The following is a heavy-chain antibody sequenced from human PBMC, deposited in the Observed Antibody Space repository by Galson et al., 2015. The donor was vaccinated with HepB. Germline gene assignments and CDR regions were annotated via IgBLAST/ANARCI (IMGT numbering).Heavy chain of an antibody. V-gene: IGHV3-30*18. D-gene: IGHD6-19*01. J-gene: IGHJ2*01. Sequence: SLRLSCAATGFTLSNHAMHWVRQAPGKGLEWVALISFEGTATYYGDSVKGRFTISRDISKNTLHLQMNGLRPEDSAVYYCAKDWGFTVAGTHWYFDLWGRGTLVTVSS. CDR3: AKDWGFTVAGTHWYFDL. CDR2: ISFEGTAT. CDR1: GFTLSNHA.